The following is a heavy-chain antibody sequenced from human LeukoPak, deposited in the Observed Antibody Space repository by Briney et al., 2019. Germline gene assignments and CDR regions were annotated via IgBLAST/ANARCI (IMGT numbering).Heavy chain of an antibody. CDR1: GFAFSSYS. J-gene: IGHJ4*02. Sequence: GGSLRLSCAASGFAFSSYSMNWVRQAPGKGLEWVSSISSSSSYIYYADSVKGRFTISRDNAKNSLYLQMNSLRAEDTAVYYCARATGGNSADYWGQGTLVTVSS. D-gene: IGHD4-23*01. CDR2: ISSSSSYI. CDR3: ARATGGNSADY. V-gene: IGHV3-21*01.